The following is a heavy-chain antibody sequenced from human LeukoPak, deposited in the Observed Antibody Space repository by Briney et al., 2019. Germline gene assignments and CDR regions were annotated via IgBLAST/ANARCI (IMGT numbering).Heavy chain of an antibody. CDR3: ARNYYDSPYNWFDP. V-gene: IGHV1-8*01. J-gene: IGHJ5*02. CDR2: MNPNSGDT. Sequence: ASVKVSCKASGYTFTSYDINWVRQATGQGLEWMGWMNPNSGDTGYAQKFQGRVTMTRNTSISTAYMELSSLRPEDTAVYYCARNYYDSPYNWFDPWGQGTLVTVSS. CDR1: GYTFTSYD. D-gene: IGHD3-22*01.